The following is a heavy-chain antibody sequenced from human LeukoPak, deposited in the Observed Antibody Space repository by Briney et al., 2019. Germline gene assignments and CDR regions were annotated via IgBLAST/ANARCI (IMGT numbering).Heavy chain of an antibody. J-gene: IGHJ3*02. CDR2: ISWNSGSI. CDR3: AKLGVAFDI. V-gene: IGHV3-9*01. CDR1: GFTFDDYA. Sequence: PGGSLRLSCAASGFTFDDYAMHWVRQAPGKGLEWVTGISWNSGSIGYADSVKGRFTISRDNAKNSLYLQMNSLRAEDTALYYCAKLGVAFDIWGQGTMVTVSS. D-gene: IGHD2-8*01.